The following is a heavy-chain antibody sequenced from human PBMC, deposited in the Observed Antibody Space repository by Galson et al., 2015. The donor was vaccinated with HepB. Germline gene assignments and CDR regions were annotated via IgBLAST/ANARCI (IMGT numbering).Heavy chain of an antibody. J-gene: IGHJ6*03. V-gene: IGHV2-70*04. CDR1: GFSLSTSGMR. Sequence: PALVKPTQTLTLTCTFSGFSLSTSGMRVSWIRQPPGKALEWLARIDWDDDKFYSTSLKTRLTISKDTSKNQVVLTMTNMDPVDTATYYCARGGPGYCSGGSCYSDYYYYMDAWGKGTTVTVSS. CDR2: IDWDDDK. D-gene: IGHD2-15*01. CDR3: ARGGPGYCSGGSCYSDYYYYMDA.